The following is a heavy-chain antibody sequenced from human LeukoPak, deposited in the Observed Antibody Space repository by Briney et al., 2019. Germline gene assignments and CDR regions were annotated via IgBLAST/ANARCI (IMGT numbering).Heavy chain of an antibody. CDR3: ARGGYSSSFYYFDY. CDR1: GGSISSSSYY. J-gene: IGHJ4*02. Sequence: SETLSLTCTVSGGSISSSSYYWGWIRQPPGKGLEWIGSIYYSGSTYYNPSLKSRVTISVDTSKNQFSLKLSSVTAADTAVYYCARGGYSSSFYYFDYWGQGTLVTVSS. CDR2: IYYSGST. D-gene: IGHD6-6*01. V-gene: IGHV4-39*01.